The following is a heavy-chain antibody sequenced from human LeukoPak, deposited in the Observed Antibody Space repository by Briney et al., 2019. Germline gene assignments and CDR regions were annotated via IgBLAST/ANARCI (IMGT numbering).Heavy chain of an antibody. D-gene: IGHD3-9*01. V-gene: IGHV3-11*01. CDR2: ISSGGDTI. Sequence: GGSLRLSCAASGFSFSDYYMTWIRQSPGKGLEWVSFISSGGDTIYYADSVKRRFIISRDNAKNSLYLQMNSLRAEDTAMYYCARAGYYDVFTGYFDWGQGTLDTVSS. CDR1: GFSFSDYY. CDR3: ARAGYYDVFTGYFD. J-gene: IGHJ4*02.